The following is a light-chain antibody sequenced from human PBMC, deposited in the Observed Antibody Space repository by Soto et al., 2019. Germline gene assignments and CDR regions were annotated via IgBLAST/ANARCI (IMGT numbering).Light chain of an antibody. CDR2: SAS. CDR1: QGISNY. CDR3: QKPNSAPFT. V-gene: IGKV1-27*01. Sequence: DIQMTQSPSSLSASVGDRVTITCRASQGISNYLAWYQQKPGKVPKLLIYSASTLQLGVPSRFSGSGSGTDFTFTISSLQPEDVATYYCQKPNSAPFTFGPGTKVDIK. J-gene: IGKJ3*01.